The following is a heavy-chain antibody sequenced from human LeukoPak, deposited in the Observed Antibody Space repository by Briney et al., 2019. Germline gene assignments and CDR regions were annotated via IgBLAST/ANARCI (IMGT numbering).Heavy chain of an antibody. J-gene: IGHJ4*02. D-gene: IGHD6-13*01. CDR1: GFTFSSYS. CDR2: ISSSINYI. CDR3: ARGAAAGKPY. V-gene: IGHV3-21*01. Sequence: GGSLRLSCAASGFTFSSYSLNWVRQAPGKGPEWVSSISSSINYIYYADSVKGRFTISRDNAKNSLYLQMNSLRAEDTAVYYCARGAAAGKPYWGQGTLVTVSS.